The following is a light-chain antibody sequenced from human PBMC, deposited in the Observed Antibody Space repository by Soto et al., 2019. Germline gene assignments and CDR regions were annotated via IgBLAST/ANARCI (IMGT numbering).Light chain of an antibody. V-gene: IGKV1-5*03. CDR3: QHYGGVWT. CDR2: KAS. CDR1: QSISTW. J-gene: IGKJ1*01. Sequence: DIQMTQSPSTLSAYVGDRVTITCRASQSISTWLTWYQQKPGRAPKVLIYKASSLQSGVPSRFSGSGSGTEFILTISSLQPDDFATYHCQHYGGVWTFGQGTKVDI.